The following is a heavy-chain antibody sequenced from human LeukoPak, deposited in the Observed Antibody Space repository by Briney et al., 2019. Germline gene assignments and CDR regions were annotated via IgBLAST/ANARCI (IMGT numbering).Heavy chain of an antibody. D-gene: IGHD5-18*01. CDR1: GYTFTGYY. Sequence: ASVKVSCKPSGYTFTGYYIHWVRQAPGPGLEWMGWMDPNSGGATYARQFQGRVTMTSDTSINTAYIDVSRLRSDDTAVYYCARGSNVDTSMVTPFDYWGQGTLVTVSS. CDR3: ARGSNVDTSMVTPFDY. J-gene: IGHJ4*02. CDR2: MDPNSGGA. V-gene: IGHV1-2*02.